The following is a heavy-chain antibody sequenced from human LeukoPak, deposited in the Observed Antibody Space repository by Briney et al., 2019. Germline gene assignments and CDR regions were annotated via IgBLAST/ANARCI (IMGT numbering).Heavy chain of an antibody. J-gene: IGHJ4*02. V-gene: IGHV3-9*01. CDR3: AKDSDYMITFGGVIVIGTFDY. D-gene: IGHD3-16*02. CDR2: ISWNSGSI. Sequence: PGGSLRLSCAASGFTFDDYAMHWVRQAPGKGLEWVSGISWNSGSIGYADSVKGRFTISRDNAKNSLYLQMNSLRAEDTALYYCAKDSDYMITFGGVIVIGTFDYWGQGTLVTVSS. CDR1: GFTFDDYA.